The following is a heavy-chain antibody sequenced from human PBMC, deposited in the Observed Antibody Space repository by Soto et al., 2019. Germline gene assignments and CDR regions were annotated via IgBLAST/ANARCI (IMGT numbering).Heavy chain of an antibody. CDR3: ARDNDDSSGYYTYYYYGMDV. V-gene: IGHV3-53*01. Sequence: EVQLVESGGGLIQPGGSLRLSCAASGFTVSSNYMSWVRQAPGKGLEWVAGIYSGGSTYYADSVKARFTISRDNSKNTLYLQMNRLRAEDTAVYYCARDNDDSSGYYTYYYYGMDVWGQGTTVTVSS. CDR2: IYSGGST. D-gene: IGHD3-22*01. J-gene: IGHJ6*02. CDR1: GFTVSSNY.